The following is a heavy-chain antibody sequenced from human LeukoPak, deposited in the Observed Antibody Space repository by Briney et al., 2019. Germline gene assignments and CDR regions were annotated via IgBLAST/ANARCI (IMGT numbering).Heavy chain of an antibody. V-gene: IGHV3-7*01. D-gene: IGHD3-22*01. Sequence: GGSLRLSCAASGLTFSNYWMSWVRQGPGKGLEWVANIKHDGSEKYYIDSVKGRFTISRDNAKNSLYLQMNSLRAEDTAVYYCARGGYYDSSGYDYWGQGTLVTVSS. CDR2: IKHDGSEK. CDR3: ARGGYYDSSGYDY. J-gene: IGHJ4*02. CDR1: GLTFSNYW.